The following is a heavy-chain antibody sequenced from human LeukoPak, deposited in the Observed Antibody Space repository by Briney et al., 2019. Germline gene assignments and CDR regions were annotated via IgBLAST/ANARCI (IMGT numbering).Heavy chain of an antibody. D-gene: IGHD1-26*01. Sequence: GGSLRLSCAASGFTFSNYVMSWVRQAPGKGLEWVSTISPSGGSTYYADSVKGRFTISRDNSKNTLYLQMNSLRAEDTAVYYCAGSISALAFDIWGQGTMVAVSS. J-gene: IGHJ3*02. CDR2: ISPSGGST. V-gene: IGHV3-23*01. CDR1: GFTFSNYV. CDR3: AGSISALAFDI.